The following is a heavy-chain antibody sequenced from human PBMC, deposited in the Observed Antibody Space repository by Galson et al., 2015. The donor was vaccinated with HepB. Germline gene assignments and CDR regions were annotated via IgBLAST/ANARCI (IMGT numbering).Heavy chain of an antibody. CDR1: GGSISSYY. CDR2: IYYSGST. V-gene: IGHV4-59*01. Sequence: LSLTCTVSGGSISSYYWSWIRQSPGKGLEWIGYIYYSGSTNYNPSLKSRVTISVDTSKNQFSLKLSSVTAADTAVYYCARGIAVAAPFDYWGQGTLVTVSS. J-gene: IGHJ4*02. D-gene: IGHD6-19*01. CDR3: ARGIAVAAPFDY.